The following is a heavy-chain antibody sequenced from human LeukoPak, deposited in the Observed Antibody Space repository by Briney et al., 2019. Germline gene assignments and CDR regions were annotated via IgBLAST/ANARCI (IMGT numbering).Heavy chain of an antibody. CDR1: GFTFSSYA. CDR3: AKDPNFYYCMDV. Sequence: GGSLRLSCAASGFTFSSYAMTWVRQAPGKGLEWASAISGSGGSTYYADSVKGRFTISRDNSKNTLYLQMNSLRAEDTAVYYCAKDPNFYYCMDVWGKGTTVTISS. CDR2: ISGSGGST. J-gene: IGHJ6*03. V-gene: IGHV3-23*01.